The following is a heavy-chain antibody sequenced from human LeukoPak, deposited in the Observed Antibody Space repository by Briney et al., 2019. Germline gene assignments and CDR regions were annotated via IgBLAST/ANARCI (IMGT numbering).Heavy chain of an antibody. D-gene: IGHD3-3*01. CDR2: IYYSGST. CDR3: ARGITIFGVVIGRHYMDV. CDR1: GGSISSSSYY. J-gene: IGHJ6*03. Sequence: SETLSLTCTVSGGSISSSSYYWGWIRQPPGKGLEWIGSIYYSGSTYYNPSLKSRVTISVDTSKNQFSLKLSSVTAADTAVYYCARGITIFGVVIGRHYMDVWGKGTTVTVSS. V-gene: IGHV4-39*01.